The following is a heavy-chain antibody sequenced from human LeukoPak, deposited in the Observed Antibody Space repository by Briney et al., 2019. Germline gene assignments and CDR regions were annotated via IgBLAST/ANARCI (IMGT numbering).Heavy chain of an antibody. J-gene: IGHJ4*02. V-gene: IGHV4-34*01. D-gene: IGHD2-15*01. CDR1: GGSFSGYY. Sequence: PSETLSLTCAVYGGSFSGYYWSWIRQPPGKGLEWIGEINHSGSTNYNPSLKSRVTMSVDTPKNQFSLNLNSATAADTAVYYCARRYCSGGSCYPRHFDFWGQGTLVTVSS. CDR2: INHSGST. CDR3: ARRYCSGGSCYPRHFDF.